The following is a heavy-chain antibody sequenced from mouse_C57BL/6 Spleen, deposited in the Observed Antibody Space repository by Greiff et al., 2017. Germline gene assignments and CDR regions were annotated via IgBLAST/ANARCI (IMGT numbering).Heavy chain of an antibody. D-gene: IGHD1-1*01. V-gene: IGHV14-1*01. Sequence: VHVKQSGAELVRPGASVKLSCTASGFNIKDYYMHWVKQRPEQGLEWIGRIDPEDGDTEYAPKFQGKATMTADTSSNTAYLQLSSLTSEDTAVYYCTLTTVVAKDYWGQGTTLTVSS. CDR1: GFNIKDYY. J-gene: IGHJ2*01. CDR3: TLTTVVAKDY. CDR2: IDPEDGDT.